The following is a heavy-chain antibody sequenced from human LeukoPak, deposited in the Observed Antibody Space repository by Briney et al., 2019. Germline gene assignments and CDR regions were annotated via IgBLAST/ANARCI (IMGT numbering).Heavy chain of an antibody. J-gene: IGHJ4*02. D-gene: IGHD3-16*02. Sequence: SVKVSCKASGGTFSSYAISWVRQAPGQGLEWMGGIIPIFGTANYAQKFQGRVTITADKSTSTAYMELSSLRSEDTAVYYCASERSEYYDYVWGSYRFDYWGQGTLVTVSS. CDR2: IIPIFGTA. V-gene: IGHV1-69*06. CDR1: GGTFSSYA. CDR3: ASERSEYYDYVWGSYRFDY.